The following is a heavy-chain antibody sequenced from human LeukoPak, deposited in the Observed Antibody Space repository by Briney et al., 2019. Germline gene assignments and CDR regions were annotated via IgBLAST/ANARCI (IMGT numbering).Heavy chain of an antibody. CDR1: GFTFSSYA. Sequence: GGSLRLSCAASGFTFSSYAMSWVRQAPEKGLEWVSTIGGSDGSTDYADSVKGRFTISRDNFKNTLYLQMKSLRVEDTAVYYCTREPGYSIGWGIDNWGQGTLVTVSS. D-gene: IGHD6-19*01. CDR2: IGGSDGST. J-gene: IGHJ4*02. CDR3: TREPGYSIGWGIDN. V-gene: IGHV3-23*01.